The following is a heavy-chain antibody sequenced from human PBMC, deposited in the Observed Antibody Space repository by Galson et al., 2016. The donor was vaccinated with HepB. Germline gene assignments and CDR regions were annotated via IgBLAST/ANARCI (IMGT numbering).Heavy chain of an antibody. V-gene: IGHV1-46*01. CDR3: ARGTGTGGYFDY. Sequence: KVPCKASGYTFTSYYMHWVRQAPGQGLEWMGIINPSGGSTSYAQKFQGRVTVTRDTSTSTVYMELSSLRSEDTAVYYCARGTGTGGYFDYWGQGTLVTVSS. D-gene: IGHD3/OR15-3a*01. CDR2: INPSGGST. J-gene: IGHJ4*02. CDR1: GYTFTSYY.